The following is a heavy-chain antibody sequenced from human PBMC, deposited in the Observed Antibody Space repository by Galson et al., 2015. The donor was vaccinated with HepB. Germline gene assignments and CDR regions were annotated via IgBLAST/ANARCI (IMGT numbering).Heavy chain of an antibody. CDR1: GYTFTSYY. J-gene: IGHJ6*02. D-gene: IGHD3-22*01. Sequence: SVKVSCKASGYTFTSYYMHWVRQAPGQGLEWMGIINPSGGSTSYAQKFQGRVTMTRDTSTSTVYMELSSLRSEDTAVYYCAREAAGDSSGYIFDVSHRYYYGMDVWGQGTTVTVSS. V-gene: IGHV1-46*03. CDR2: INPSGGST. CDR3: AREAAGDSSGYIFDVSHRYYYGMDV.